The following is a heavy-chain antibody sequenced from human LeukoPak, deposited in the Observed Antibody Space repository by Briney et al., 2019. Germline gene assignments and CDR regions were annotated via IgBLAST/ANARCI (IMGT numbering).Heavy chain of an antibody. Sequence: SVKVSCKASGGTFSSYAISWVRQAPGQGLEWMGGIIPIFGTANYAQRFQGRVTITADESTSTAYMELSSLRSEDTAVYYCATTQMDPWLVQPPYYYYGMDVGGQGTTVTVSS. V-gene: IGHV1-69*13. CDR2: IIPIFGTA. D-gene: IGHD6-19*01. CDR3: ATTQMDPWLVQPPYYYYGMDV. J-gene: IGHJ6*02. CDR1: GGTFSSYA.